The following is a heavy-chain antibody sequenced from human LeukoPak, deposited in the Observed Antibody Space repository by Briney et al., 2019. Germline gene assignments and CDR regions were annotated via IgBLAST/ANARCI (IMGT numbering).Heavy chain of an antibody. CDR3: ARVTTENVFDY. D-gene: IGHD4-11*01. CDR1: GYSFTSYW. J-gene: IGHJ4*02. V-gene: IGHV5-51*01. CDR2: IYPGDSDT. Sequence: GESLKISCQGSGYSFTSYWIGWVRQMPGKGLEWMGIIYPGDSDTRYSPSFQGQVTISADKSISTAYLQWSSLKASGTAMYYCARVTTENVFDYWGQGTLVTVSS.